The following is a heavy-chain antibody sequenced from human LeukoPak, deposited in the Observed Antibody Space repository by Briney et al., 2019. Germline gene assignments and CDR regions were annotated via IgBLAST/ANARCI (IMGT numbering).Heavy chain of an antibody. CDR1: GGTFSSYA. D-gene: IGHD1-1*01. CDR2: IIPIFGTA. Sequence: SVKVSCKASGGTFSSYAISWVRQAPGQGLEWMGGIIPIFGTANYAQKFQGRVTITADESTSTAYMELSSLRSEDTAVYYCARERYRGDTFDIWGQGTMVTVSS. J-gene: IGHJ3*02. CDR3: ARERYRGDTFDI. V-gene: IGHV1-69*13.